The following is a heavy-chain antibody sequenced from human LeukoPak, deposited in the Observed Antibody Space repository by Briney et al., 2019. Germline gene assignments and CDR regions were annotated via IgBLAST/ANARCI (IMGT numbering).Heavy chain of an antibody. CDR1: GYTFTSHY. J-gene: IGHJ4*02. D-gene: IGHD3-10*01. Sequence: ASVKVSCKASGYTFTSHYIHWVRQAPGHGLAWMGIINPTDDSTNYAQKFQGRVTMTRDTSTSTVYMELSSLRSEDTAMYYCARVWFGELSPFDYWGQGTLVTVSS. CDR2: INPTDDST. V-gene: IGHV1-46*01. CDR3: ARVWFGELSPFDY.